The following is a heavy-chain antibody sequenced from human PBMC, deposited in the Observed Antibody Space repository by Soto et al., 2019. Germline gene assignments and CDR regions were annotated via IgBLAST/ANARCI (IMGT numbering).Heavy chain of an antibody. V-gene: IGHV3-30*03. CDR2: ISIDKYRQ. Sequence: QVQLMESGGGVVQPGRSLRLSCAASGFTFSSSDIHWVRQAPGKGPEWVAHISIDKYRQYYADPVKGRFTGSRDNSKNTVSLQMTSLRPDETAGYYCVRGPTSGAFDIGGHGTMVTVSS. J-gene: IGHJ3*02. D-gene: IGHD1-26*01. CDR1: GFTFSSSD. CDR3: VRGPTSGAFDI.